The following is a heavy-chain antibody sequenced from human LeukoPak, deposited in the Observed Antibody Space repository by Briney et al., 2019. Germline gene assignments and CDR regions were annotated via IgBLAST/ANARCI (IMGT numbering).Heavy chain of an antibody. CDR2: INPNSGGT. CDR1: GYTFTGYY. Sequence: ASVKVSCKASGYTFTGYYMHWVRQAPGQGLEWMGWINPNSGGTNYAQKFQGRVTMTRDTSISTAYTELSRLRSDDTAVYYCARETYYYDSSGYYYVGIWGQGTLVTVSS. J-gene: IGHJ4*02. V-gene: IGHV1-2*02. D-gene: IGHD3-22*01. CDR3: ARETYYYDSSGYYYVGI.